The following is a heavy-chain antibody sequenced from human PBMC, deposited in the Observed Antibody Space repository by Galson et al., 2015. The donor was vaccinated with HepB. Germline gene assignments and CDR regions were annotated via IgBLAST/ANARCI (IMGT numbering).Heavy chain of an antibody. CDR3: DAYYDSSDAFDI. CDR1: GGTFSSYA. D-gene: IGHD3-22*01. V-gene: IGHV1-69*13. J-gene: IGHJ3*02. Sequence: SVKVSCKASGGTFSSYAISWVRQAPGQGLEWMGGIIPIFGTANYAQKFQGRVTITADESTSTAYMELSSLRSEDTAVYYCDAYYDSSDAFDIWGQGTMVTVSS. CDR2: IIPIFGTA.